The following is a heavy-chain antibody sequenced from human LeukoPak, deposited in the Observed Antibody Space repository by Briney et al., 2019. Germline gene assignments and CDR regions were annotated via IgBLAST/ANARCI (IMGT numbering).Heavy chain of an antibody. Sequence: SETLSLTCTVSGGSISSYYWSWIRQPPGKGLEWIGYIYYSGSTNYNPSLKSRVTISVDTSKNQFSLKLSSVTAADTAVYYCARVPIYYYGSSPTGPLYYFDYWGQGTLVTVSS. CDR2: IYYSGST. CDR3: ARVPIYYYGSSPTGPLYYFDY. CDR1: GGSISSYY. J-gene: IGHJ4*02. V-gene: IGHV4-59*01. D-gene: IGHD3-22*01.